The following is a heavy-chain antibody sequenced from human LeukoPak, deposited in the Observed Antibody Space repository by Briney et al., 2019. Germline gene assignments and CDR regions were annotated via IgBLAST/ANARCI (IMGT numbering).Heavy chain of an antibody. CDR3: ARGDVDTAMDYDPPAPGGY. CDR2: IWYDGSNK. D-gene: IGHD5-18*01. Sequence: PGRSLRLSCAASGFTFSSYGMHWVRQAPGKGLEWVAVIWYDGSNKYYADSVKGRFTTSRDNSKNTLYLQMNSLRAEDTAVYYCARGDVDTAMDYDPPAPGGYWGQGTLVTVSS. J-gene: IGHJ4*02. V-gene: IGHV3-33*01. CDR1: GFTFSSYG.